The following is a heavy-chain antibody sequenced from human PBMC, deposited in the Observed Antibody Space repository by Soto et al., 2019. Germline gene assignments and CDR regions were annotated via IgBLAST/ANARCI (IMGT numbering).Heavy chain of an antibody. CDR3: ARDGHTSGWS. V-gene: IGHV4-4*02. D-gene: IGHD6-19*01. Sequence: QVQLQESGPGLVKPSETLSLTCAVSGGSITSSDWWSWVRQPPGKGLEWIGETSHRGSTTYNPSLKSRVTISVDKSKNQFSLTLSSVTAADTAVYYCARDGHTSGWSWGQGTLVTVSS. J-gene: IGHJ5*02. CDR1: GGSITSSDW. CDR2: TSHRGST.